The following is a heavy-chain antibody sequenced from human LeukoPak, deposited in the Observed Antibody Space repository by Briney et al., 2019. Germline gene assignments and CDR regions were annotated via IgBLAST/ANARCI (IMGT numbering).Heavy chain of an antibody. CDR3: AKDLILYYDFWSGYSAKPWDGTGYGMDV. CDR1: GFTFSSCG. CDR2: ISYDGSNK. Sequence: GRSLRLSCAASGFTFSSCGMHWVRQAPGKGLEWVAVISYDGSNKYYADSVKGRFTISRDNSKNTLYLQMNSLRAEDTAVYYCAKDLILYYDFWSGYSAKPWDGTGYGMDVWGQGTTVTVSS. V-gene: IGHV3-30*18. D-gene: IGHD3-3*01. J-gene: IGHJ6*02.